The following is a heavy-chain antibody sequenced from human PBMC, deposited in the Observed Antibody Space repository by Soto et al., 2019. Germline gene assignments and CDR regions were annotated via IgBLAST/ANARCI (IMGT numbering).Heavy chain of an antibody. D-gene: IGHD3-16*02. V-gene: IGHV3-23*01. J-gene: IGHJ3*02. CDR1: GFTFSSYA. CDR2: ISGSGGST. CDR3: AGGVMITFGGVIRASAAFDI. Sequence: QPGGSLRLSCAASGFTFSSYAMSWVRQAPGKGLEWVSAISGSGGSTYYADSVKGRFTISRDNSKNTLYLQMNSLRAEDTAVYYCAGGVMITFGGVIRASAAFDIWGQGTMVTVSS.